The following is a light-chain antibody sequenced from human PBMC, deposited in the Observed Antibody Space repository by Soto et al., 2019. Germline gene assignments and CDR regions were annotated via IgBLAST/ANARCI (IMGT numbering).Light chain of an antibody. CDR2: DTI. J-gene: IGLJ2*01. CDR1: SSNIGNNY. V-gene: IGLV1-51*01. CDR3: GMWDSSLRLVV. Sequence: QSVLTQPPSVSAAPGQKVTISCSGSSSNIGNNYVSWYQQLPGTAPKLLIYDTIRRPSGIPDRFSGSKSGTSATLDITVLQTGDEADYYCGMWDSSLRLVVFGGGTKLTVL.